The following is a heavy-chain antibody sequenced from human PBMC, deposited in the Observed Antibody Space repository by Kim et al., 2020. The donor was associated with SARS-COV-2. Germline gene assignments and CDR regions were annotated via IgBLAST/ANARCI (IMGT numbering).Heavy chain of an antibody. Sequence: GGSLRLSCAASGFTFSSYWMHWVRQAPGKGLVWVSRINSDGSSTSYADSVKGRFTISRDNAKNTLYLQMNSLRAEDTAVYYCAWGAFYGPQEGGQDDYWGQGTLVTVSS. CDR1: GFTFSSYW. J-gene: IGHJ4*02. V-gene: IGHV3-74*01. D-gene: IGHD3-16*01. CDR2: INSDGSST. CDR3: AWGAFYGPQEGGQDDY.